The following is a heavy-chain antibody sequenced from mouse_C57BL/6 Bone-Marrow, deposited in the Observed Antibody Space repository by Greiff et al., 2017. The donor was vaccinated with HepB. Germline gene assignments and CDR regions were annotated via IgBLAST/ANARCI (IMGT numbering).Heavy chain of an antibody. J-gene: IGHJ4*01. Sequence: EVQLVESGGGLVKPGGSLKLSCAASGFTFSDYGMHWVRQAPEKGLEWVAYISSGSSTIYYADTVKGRFTISRDNAKNTLFLQMTSLRSEDTAMYYCASHGSSYAMDYGGQGTSVTVSS. CDR1: GFTFSDYG. D-gene: IGHD1-1*01. CDR3: ASHGSSYAMDY. CDR2: ISSGSSTI. V-gene: IGHV5-17*01.